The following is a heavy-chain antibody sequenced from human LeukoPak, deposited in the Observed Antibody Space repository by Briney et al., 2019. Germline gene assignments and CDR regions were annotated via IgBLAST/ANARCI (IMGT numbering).Heavy chain of an antibody. CDR1: GGSISSGDYY. CDR2: IYYSGST. V-gene: IGHV4-30-4*01. CDR3: ARDERRSNAFDI. Sequence: PSETLSLTCTVSGGSISSGDYYWSWIRQPPGKGLEWIGYIYYSGSTYYNPSPKSRVTISVDTSKNQFSLKLSSVTAADTAVYYCARDERRSNAFDIWGQGTMVTVSS. J-gene: IGHJ3*02. D-gene: IGHD5/OR15-5a*01.